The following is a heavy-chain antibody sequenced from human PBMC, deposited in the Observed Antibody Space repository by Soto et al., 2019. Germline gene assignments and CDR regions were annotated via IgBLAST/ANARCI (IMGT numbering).Heavy chain of an antibody. CDR3: ARGGGYSFGPLFDY. CDR2: IYHSGSA. CDR1: GDSISFYY. D-gene: IGHD5-18*01. J-gene: IGHJ4*02. V-gene: IGHV4-59*01. Sequence: SETLSLTCTVSGDSISFYYWSWIRQPPGKGLEWIGYIYHSGSAMYNPSLKSRVSMSIDTSNSQFSLKLSSVTAADTAVYFCARGGGYSFGPLFDYWGLGTMVTVSS.